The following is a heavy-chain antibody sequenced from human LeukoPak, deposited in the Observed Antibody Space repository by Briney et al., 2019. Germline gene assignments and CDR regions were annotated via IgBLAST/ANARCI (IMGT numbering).Heavy chain of an antibody. J-gene: IGHJ4*02. CDR1: GYTFTRYG. CDR3: TSTGYSGHDPLHY. D-gene: IGHD5-12*01. V-gene: IGHV1-18*01. Sequence: ASVKVSFEASGYTFTRYGISWVRQAPGQGLEWMGWISAYNGNTKYAQTLQGRVTMTTDTSTSTVYMELRSLRSDDTAVYYCTSTGYSGHDPLHYWGRGTLVTVSS. CDR2: ISAYNGNT.